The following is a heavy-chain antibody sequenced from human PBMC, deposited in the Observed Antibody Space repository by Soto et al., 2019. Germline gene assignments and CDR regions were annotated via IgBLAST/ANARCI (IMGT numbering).Heavy chain of an antibody. V-gene: IGHV3-7*01. D-gene: IGHD3-10*02. Sequence: EVQLVESGGGLVQPGGSLRLSCAASGFTFSSYWMTWVRQAPGKGLEWVANIKQDGSAKYYVDSVKGRFTISRDNAKNALYLQMHSLRAEDTAVYYCASWLKTRGLYVLRAGSFDYWGQGTLVTVSS. CDR2: IKQDGSAK. J-gene: IGHJ4*02. CDR1: GFTFSSYW. CDR3: ASWLKTRGLYVLRAGSFDY.